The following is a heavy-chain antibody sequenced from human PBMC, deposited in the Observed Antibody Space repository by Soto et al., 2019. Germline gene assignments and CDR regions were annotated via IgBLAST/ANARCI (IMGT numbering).Heavy chain of an antibody. V-gene: IGHV3-7*03. Sequence: GGSLRLSCAASGFTFSSYWMSWVRQAPGRGLEWVANIKQDGSEKYYVDSVKGRFTISRDNAKNSLYLQMNSLRAEDTAVYYCARAASSSWYWDYYYGMDVWGQGTTVTVSS. D-gene: IGHD6-13*01. J-gene: IGHJ6*02. CDR2: IKQDGSEK. CDR3: ARAASSSWYWDYYYGMDV. CDR1: GFTFSSYW.